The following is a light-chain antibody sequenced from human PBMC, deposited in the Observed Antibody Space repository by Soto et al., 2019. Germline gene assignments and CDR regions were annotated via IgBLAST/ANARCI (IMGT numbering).Light chain of an antibody. Sequence: DIQMTQSPSSLSASVGDRVTITCRASQNIRNYLNWYQQRPGKTPNLLVYAASNLRSGVPSRFSGSGSGTDFTLTISSLQPEDFATYYCQQIHSTSSHTFGQGTRVDIK. J-gene: IGKJ2*01. CDR1: QNIRNY. V-gene: IGKV1-39*01. CDR2: AAS. CDR3: QQIHSTSSHT.